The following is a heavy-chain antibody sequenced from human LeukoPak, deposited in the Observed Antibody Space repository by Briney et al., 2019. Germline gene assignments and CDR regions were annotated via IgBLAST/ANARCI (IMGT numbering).Heavy chain of an antibody. CDR1: GFTFSSYG. J-gene: IGHJ3*02. Sequence: PGRSLRLSCAASGFTFSSYGMHWVRQAPGKGLEWVGRIKSKTDGGTAHYAAPVKGRFTISRDDSRNTLYLQMNSLKTEDTAVYYCTRENRHSSGWYGAFDIWGQGTMVTVSS. D-gene: IGHD6-19*01. V-gene: IGHV3-15*01. CDR2: IKSKTDGGTA. CDR3: TRENRHSSGWYGAFDI.